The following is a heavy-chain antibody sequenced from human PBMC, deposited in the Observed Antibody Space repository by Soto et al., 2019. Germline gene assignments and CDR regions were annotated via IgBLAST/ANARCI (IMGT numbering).Heavy chain of an antibody. CDR2: IKEDGREK. D-gene: IGHD3-10*01. J-gene: IGHJ6*02. Sequence: EMQLVESGGGLVQPGGSLRLSCVASGFRLSNYFMNWVRQAPGKGLEWVATIKEDGREKYYVESVEGRFTISRDNAKNSLYLEVSNVRDGDTAVYYCARPRFRGMDVWGQGTTVTVSS. V-gene: IGHV3-7*03. CDR3: ARPRFRGMDV. CDR1: GFRLSNYF.